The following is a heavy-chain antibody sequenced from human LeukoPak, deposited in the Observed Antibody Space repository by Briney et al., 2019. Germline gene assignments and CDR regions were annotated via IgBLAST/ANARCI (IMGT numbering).Heavy chain of an antibody. J-gene: IGHJ3*02. Sequence: PGGSLRLSCAASGFTFSSYSMNWVRQAPGKGLEWVSYISSSSSTIYYADSVKGRFTISRDNAKNSLYLQMSSLRAGDTAVYYCARAPRDIVVVPAARAFDIWGQGTMVTVSS. D-gene: IGHD2-2*01. CDR1: GFTFSSYS. CDR2: ISSSSSTI. CDR3: ARAPRDIVVVPAARAFDI. V-gene: IGHV3-48*01.